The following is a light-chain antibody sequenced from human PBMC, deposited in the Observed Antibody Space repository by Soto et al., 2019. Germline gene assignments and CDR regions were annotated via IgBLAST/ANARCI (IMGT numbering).Light chain of an antibody. Sequence: DIVMTQSPDSLAVSLGERATINCKSSQSVLYSSNNKNYLAWYQQKPGQPPKLLIYWASTRESGVPDRFSGSGSGTDFTLTISSLQAEDVAVYNCQQYYSTPFTFGPGTKVGIK. V-gene: IGKV4-1*01. CDR1: QSVLYSSNNKNY. CDR2: WAS. J-gene: IGKJ3*01. CDR3: QQYYSTPFT.